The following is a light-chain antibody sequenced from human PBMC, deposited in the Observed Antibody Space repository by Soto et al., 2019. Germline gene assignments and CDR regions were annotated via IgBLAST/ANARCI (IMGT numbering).Light chain of an antibody. CDR2: GAS. V-gene: IGKV3-20*01. J-gene: IGKJ5*01. CDR3: QQYGSSPHSST. Sequence: EIVLTQSPGTQSLSPGERATLSCRASQSVSSSYLAWYQQKPGQAPRLLIYGASNRATDIPDRFSGRGSGTDFTLTISRLEPEDFAVYYCQQYGSSPHSSTFGQGTRLEMK. CDR1: QSVSSSY.